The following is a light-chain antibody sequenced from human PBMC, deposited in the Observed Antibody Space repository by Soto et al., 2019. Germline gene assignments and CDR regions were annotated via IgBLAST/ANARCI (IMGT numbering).Light chain of an antibody. J-gene: IGKJ2*01. CDR3: QQYSSYSS. V-gene: IGKV1-5*01. CDR2: DAS. CDR1: QSISGW. Sequence: GDRVTITCRASQSISGWLAWYQQKPGKAPNLLISDASSLECGVPSRFSGSGSGTEFTLTISGLQPDDFATYYCQQYSSYSSFGQGTKLEIK.